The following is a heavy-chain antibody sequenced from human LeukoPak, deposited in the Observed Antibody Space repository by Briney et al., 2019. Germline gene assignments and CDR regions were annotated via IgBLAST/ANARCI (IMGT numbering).Heavy chain of an antibody. CDR1: GYTFTSYG. CDR3: AREMTTVAEYYYYGMDV. J-gene: IGHJ6*02. D-gene: IGHD4-11*01. V-gene: IGHV1-18*01. Sequence: ASVKVSCKASGYTFTSYGISWVRRAPGQGLEWMGWISAYNGNTNCAQKLQGRVTMTTDTSTSTAYMELRSLRSDDTAVYYCAREMTTVAEYYYYGMDVWGQGTTVTVSS. CDR2: ISAYNGNT.